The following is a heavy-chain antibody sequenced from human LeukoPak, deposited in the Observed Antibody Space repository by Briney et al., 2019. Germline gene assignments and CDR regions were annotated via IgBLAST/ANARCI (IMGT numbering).Heavy chain of an antibody. Sequence: GGSLRLSCAASGFTFDDYGMSWVRQAPGKGLEWVSGITWNGGNTGFGDSVKGRFTISRDNAKNSLYLQMNSLRAEDTALYYCANSDCSGGSCYSFDYWGQGTLVTVSS. V-gene: IGHV3-20*04. J-gene: IGHJ4*02. CDR1: GFTFDDYG. CDR3: ANSDCSGGSCYSFDY. D-gene: IGHD2-15*01. CDR2: ITWNGGNT.